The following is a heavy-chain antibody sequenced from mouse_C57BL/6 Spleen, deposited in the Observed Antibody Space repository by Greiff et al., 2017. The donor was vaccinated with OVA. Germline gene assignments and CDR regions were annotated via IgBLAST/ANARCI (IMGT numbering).Heavy chain of an antibody. V-gene: IGHV14-4*01. CDR2: IDPENGDT. J-gene: IGHJ3*01. Sequence: VQLQQSGAELVRPGASVKLSCTASGFNIKDDYMHWVKQRPEQGLEWIGWIDPENGDTEYASKFQGKATITADTSSNTAYLQLSSLTSEDTAVYYCTTWGSWAYWGQGTLVTVSA. CDR1: GFNIKDDY. CDR3: TTWGSWAY.